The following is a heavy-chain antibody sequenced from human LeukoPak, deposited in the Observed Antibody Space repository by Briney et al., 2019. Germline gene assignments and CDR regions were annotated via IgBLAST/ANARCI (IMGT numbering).Heavy chain of an antibody. CDR1: GYTLTELS. CDR2: FDPEDGET. CDR3: ATVNNWNDVWFEP. V-gene: IGHV1-24*01. J-gene: IGHJ5*02. D-gene: IGHD1-1*01. Sequence: GASVKVSCKVSGYTLTELSMHWVRQAPGKGLEWMGGFDPEDGETIYAETVQGRVTMTEDTSTDTAYMELSSLRSEDTAVYYCATVNNWNDVWFEPWGQGTLVTVSS.